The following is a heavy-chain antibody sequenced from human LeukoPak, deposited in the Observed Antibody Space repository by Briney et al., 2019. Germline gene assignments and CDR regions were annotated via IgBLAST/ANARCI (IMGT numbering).Heavy chain of an antibody. V-gene: IGHV4-59*01. J-gene: IGHJ4*02. D-gene: IGHD1-26*01. CDR1: GGSISNYY. CDR3: AREDAKRYSGSYLDY. CDR2: NSGST. Sequence: SETLSLTCTVSGGSISNYYWSWIRQPPGKGLEWIGYNSGSTNYNPSLKSRVTISVDTSKNQFSLKLSSVTAADTAVYYCAREDAKRYSGSYLDYWGQGTLVTVSS.